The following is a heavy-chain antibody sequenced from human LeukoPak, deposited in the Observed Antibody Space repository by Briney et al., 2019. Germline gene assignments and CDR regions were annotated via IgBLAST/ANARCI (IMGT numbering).Heavy chain of an antibody. Sequence: PGGSLRLSCAASGFTFSDYDMSWIRQAPGKGLEWVSYISSSSSYTKYADSVKGRFTISRDNAKNSLYLQMNSLRAEDTAVYYCARDGGITDYWGQGTLVTVSS. CDR2: ISSSSSYT. CDR1: GFTFSDYD. V-gene: IGHV3-11*05. J-gene: IGHJ4*02. D-gene: IGHD3-16*01. CDR3: ARDGGITDY.